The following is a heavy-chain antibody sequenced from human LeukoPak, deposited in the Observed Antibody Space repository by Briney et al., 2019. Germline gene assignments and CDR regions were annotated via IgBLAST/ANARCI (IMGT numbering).Heavy chain of an antibody. CDR3: ARGPLSSRTTWTWFDP. J-gene: IGHJ5*02. V-gene: IGHV3-23*01. D-gene: IGHD6-13*01. CDR1: GFTFSNYA. Sequence: GGSLRLSCAASGFTFSNYAMSWVRQAPGKGLEWVSGISGSGDSTFYADSVKGRFTISRDNSMNTLYLQMNSLRAEDTAVYYCARGPLSSRTTWTWFDPWGQGTLVTVSS. CDR2: ISGSGDST.